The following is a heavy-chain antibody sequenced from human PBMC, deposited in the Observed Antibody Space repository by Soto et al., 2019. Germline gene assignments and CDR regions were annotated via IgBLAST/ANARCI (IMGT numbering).Heavy chain of an antibody. CDR2: IYYSGST. CDR1: GGSISSSSYY. Sequence: PSETLSLTCTVSGGSISSSSYYWGWIRQPLGKGLEWIGSIYYSGSTYYNPSLKSRVTISVDTSKNQFSLKLSSVTAADTAVYYCAGGAPVVPAAIDNYYYYGMDVWGQGTTVTVSS. D-gene: IGHD2-2*02. CDR3: AGGAPVVPAAIDNYYYYGMDV. J-gene: IGHJ6*02. V-gene: IGHV4-39*01.